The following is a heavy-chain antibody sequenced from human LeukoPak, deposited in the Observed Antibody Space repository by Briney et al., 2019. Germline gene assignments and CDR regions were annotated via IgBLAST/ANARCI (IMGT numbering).Heavy chain of an antibody. CDR2: INHSGST. V-gene: IGHV4-34*01. Sequence: SETLSLTCAVYGGSFSGYYWSWIRQPPGKGLEWIGEINHSGSTYYNPSLKSRVTISIDTSKNQFSLKLSSVTAADTAVYYCARFNSGSYQHYFDYWGQGTLVTVSS. CDR1: GGSFSGYY. J-gene: IGHJ4*02. CDR3: ARFNSGSYQHYFDY. D-gene: IGHD1-26*01.